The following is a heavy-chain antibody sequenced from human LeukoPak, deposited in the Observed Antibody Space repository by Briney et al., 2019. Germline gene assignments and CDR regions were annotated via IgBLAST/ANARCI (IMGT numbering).Heavy chain of an antibody. CDR1: GYTFTSYY. J-gene: IGHJ6*02. CDR2: INPSGGST. CDR3: ARGGDGYNYGYYYGMDV. Sequence: VASVKVSCKASGYTFTSYYMHWVRQAPGQGLEWMGIINPSGGSTSYAQKFQGRVTMTRDTSTSTVYMELSSLRSEDTAVYYCARGGDGYNYGYYYGMDVWGQGTTVTVSS. V-gene: IGHV1-46*01. D-gene: IGHD5-24*01.